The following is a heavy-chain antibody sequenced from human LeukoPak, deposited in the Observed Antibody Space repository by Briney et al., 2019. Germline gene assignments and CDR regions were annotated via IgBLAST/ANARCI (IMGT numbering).Heavy chain of an antibody. J-gene: IGHJ4*02. D-gene: IGHD3-22*01. CDR1: GFTFSSYA. V-gene: IGHV3-30-3*01. CDR2: ISHDGSNK. Sequence: QPGGSLRLSCAASGFTFSSYAMHWVRQAPGKGLEWVAVISHDGSNKYYADSVKGRFTISRDNSKNTLYLQMSSLRSEDTAVYYCARAYDSSGFDYWGQGTLVTVSS. CDR3: ARAYDSSGFDY.